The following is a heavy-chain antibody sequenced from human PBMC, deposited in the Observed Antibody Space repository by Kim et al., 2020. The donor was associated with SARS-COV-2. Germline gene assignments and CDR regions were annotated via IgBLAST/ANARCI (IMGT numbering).Heavy chain of an antibody. J-gene: IGHJ6*02. D-gene: IGHD5-12*01. V-gene: IGHV5-51*01. CDR1: GYSFTSYW. CDR3: ARRSGYDFANYYGMDV. CDR2: IYPGDSDT. Sequence: GESLKISCKGSGYSFTSYWIGWVRQMPGKGLEWMGIIYPGDSDTRYSPSFQGQVTISADKSISTAYLQWSSLKASDTAMYYCARRSGYDFANYYGMDVWGQGTTVTVSS.